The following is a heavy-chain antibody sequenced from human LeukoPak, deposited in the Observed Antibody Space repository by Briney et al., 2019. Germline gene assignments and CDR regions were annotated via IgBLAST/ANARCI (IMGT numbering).Heavy chain of an antibody. D-gene: IGHD3-22*01. CDR1: GFTFNSYS. CDR2: ISYDGSNK. J-gene: IGHJ4*02. CDR3: ARGLQYYYDSSGYYFDY. V-gene: IGHV3-30-3*01. Sequence: PGGSLRLSCAASGFTFNSYSMHWVRQAPGKGLEWVAVISYDGSNKHYGDSVEGPFTISRDNSKNTLYLELSSLRAEDTAVFYCARGLQYYYDSSGYYFDYWGQGTLVTVSS.